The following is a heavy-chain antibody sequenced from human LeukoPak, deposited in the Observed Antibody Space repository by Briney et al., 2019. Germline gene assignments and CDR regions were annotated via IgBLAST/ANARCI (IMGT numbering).Heavy chain of an antibody. Sequence: ASVKVSCKVSGYTLTELSMHWVRQAPGKGLEWMGGFDPEDGETIYAQKFQGRVTMTEDTSTDTAYMELSSLRSEDTAVYYCATARIVGVTTSLDYWGQGTLVTVSS. V-gene: IGHV1-24*01. D-gene: IGHD1-26*01. J-gene: IGHJ4*02. CDR2: FDPEDGET. CDR1: GYTLTELS. CDR3: ATARIVGVTTSLDY.